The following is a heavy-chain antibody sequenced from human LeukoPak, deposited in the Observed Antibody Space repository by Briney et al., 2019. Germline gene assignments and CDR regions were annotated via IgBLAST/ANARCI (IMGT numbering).Heavy chain of an antibody. D-gene: IGHD3-10*01. CDR3: ARDGWFGELDKDHFDY. CDR1: GSTFSDYH. Sequence: PGGSLRLSCAASGSTFSDYHMSWIHQAPGKGLEWVSYISLSSTYTNYADSVKGRFTISRDNAKNLLYLQMNSLRAEDTAVYYCARDGWFGELDKDHFDYWGQGTLVTVSS. CDR2: ISLSSTYT. V-gene: IGHV3-11*06. J-gene: IGHJ4*02.